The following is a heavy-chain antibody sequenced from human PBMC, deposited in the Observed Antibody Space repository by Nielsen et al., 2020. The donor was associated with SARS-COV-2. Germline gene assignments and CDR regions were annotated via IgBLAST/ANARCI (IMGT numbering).Heavy chain of an antibody. CDR1: GDSISGRSHY. V-gene: IGHV4-39*01. CDR2: IYNIGIT. D-gene: IGHD2-2*01. Sequence: SETLSLTCTVSGDSISGRSHYWAWIRQPPKKGLEGLEWIGSIYNIGITYYNPSLKSRVTVSMDKSKNQFSLRLTSVTAADTAVYFCARQSLKIVVPASITGWFDPWGHGTLVTVSS. J-gene: IGHJ5*02. CDR3: ARQSLKIVVPASITGWFDP.